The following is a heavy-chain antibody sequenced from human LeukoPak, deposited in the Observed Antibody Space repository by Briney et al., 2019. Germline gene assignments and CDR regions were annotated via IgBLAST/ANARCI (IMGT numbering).Heavy chain of an antibody. CDR3: SSTTETTRPFDY. D-gene: IGHD1-1*01. CDR2: INSDGSRT. Sequence: GGSLRLSCAASGFAFSWYWMHWVRQVPGKGLVWVARINSDGSRTSYADSVKGRLTISRDNAKRTLYLQMSSLRAEDTAVYFCSSTTETTRPFDYWGQGTLVTVSS. CDR1: GFAFSWYW. V-gene: IGHV3-74*01. J-gene: IGHJ4*02.